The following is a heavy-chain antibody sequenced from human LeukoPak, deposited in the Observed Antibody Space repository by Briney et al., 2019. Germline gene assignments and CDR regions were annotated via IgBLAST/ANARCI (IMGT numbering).Heavy chain of an antibody. CDR1: GFTFSGAW. Sequence: GGSLRLSCAASGFTFSGAWLHWVRQAPGKGLVWVSRINNDGTTTKYADSVKGRFTTSRDNAKNTLYLQMNSLRAEDTAVYYCARVSGPGMNEYFHLWGQGTLVTVSS. CDR3: ARVSGPGMNEYFHL. CDR2: INNDGTTT. V-gene: IGHV3-74*01. J-gene: IGHJ1*01. D-gene: IGHD3-10*01.